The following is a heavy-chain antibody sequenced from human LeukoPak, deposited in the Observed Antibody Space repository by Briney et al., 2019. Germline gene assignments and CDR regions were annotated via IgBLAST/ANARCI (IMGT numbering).Heavy chain of an antibody. CDR3: VRVVSSGYSRMDV. CDR2: IYYSGST. CDR1: GGSISSSSYY. Sequence: SETLSLTCTVSGGSISSSSYYWGWIRQPPGKGLEWIGSIYYSGSTYYNPSLKSRVSISVDTSKNQFSLKLSSVTAADTAVYYCVRVVSSGYSRMDVWGKGTTVTVSS. D-gene: IGHD3-22*01. V-gene: IGHV4-39*07. J-gene: IGHJ6*04.